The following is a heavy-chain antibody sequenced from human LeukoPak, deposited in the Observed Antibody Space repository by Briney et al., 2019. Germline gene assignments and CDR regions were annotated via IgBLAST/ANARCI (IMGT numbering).Heavy chain of an antibody. CDR3: ARSRRWVDY. V-gene: IGHV1-8*02. CDR2: MNPNSGNT. Sequence: GASVKVSCKASGYTFTSYGISWVRQAPGQGLEWMGWMNPNSGNTGYAQKFQGRVTMTRNTSISTAYMELSSLRSEDTAVYYCARSRRWVDYWGQGTLVTVSS. CDR1: GYTFTSYG. J-gene: IGHJ4*02. D-gene: IGHD1-26*01.